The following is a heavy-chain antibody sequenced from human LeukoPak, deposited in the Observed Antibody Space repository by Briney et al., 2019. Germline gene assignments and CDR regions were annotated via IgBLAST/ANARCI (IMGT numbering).Heavy chain of an antibody. D-gene: IGHD3-16*01. CDR2: ISYDGSNK. J-gene: IGHJ4*02. V-gene: IGHV3-30*03. CDR3: AGEGGRRDFDY. Sequence: PGRSLRLSCAASGFTFSSYGMHWVRQAPGKGLEWVAVISYDGSNKYYADSVKGRFTISRDNSKNTLYLQMNSLRAEDTAVYYCAGEGGRRDFDYWGQGTLVTVSS. CDR1: GFTFSSYG.